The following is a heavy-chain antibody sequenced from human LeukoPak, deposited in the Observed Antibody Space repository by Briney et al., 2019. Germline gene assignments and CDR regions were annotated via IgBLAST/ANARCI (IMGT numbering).Heavy chain of an antibody. V-gene: IGHV1-2*02. CDR3: ARDLSYYDSSGYSSRNVFDI. Sequence: ASVKVSCKASGYSFIGYYIHWVRQAPGQGLEWMGWINPNSGGTNYAQKFQGRVTMTRETSISTAYMELSRLRSDNTAVYHCARDLSYYDSSGYSSRNVFDIWGQGTMVTVSS. D-gene: IGHD3-22*01. J-gene: IGHJ3*02. CDR1: GYSFIGYY. CDR2: INPNSGGT.